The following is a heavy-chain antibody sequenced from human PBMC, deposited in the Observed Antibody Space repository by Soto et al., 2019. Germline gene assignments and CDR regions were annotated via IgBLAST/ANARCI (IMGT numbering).Heavy chain of an antibody. V-gene: IGHV3-48*01. CDR2: ISSSSNTI. Sequence: EVQLVESGGGLVQPGGSLRLSCAASGFTFSSYSMNWVRQAPGKGLEWVSYISSSSNTIYYADSVKGRFTISRDNAKNSLYLQMNSLRAEDTAVYYCARDNWKGIAVAGLDYWGQGTLVTVSS. CDR1: GFTFSSYS. J-gene: IGHJ4*02. D-gene: IGHD6-19*01. CDR3: ARDNWKGIAVAGLDY.